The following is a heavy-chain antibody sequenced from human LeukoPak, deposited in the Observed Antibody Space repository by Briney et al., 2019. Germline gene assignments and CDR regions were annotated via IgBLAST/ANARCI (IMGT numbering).Heavy chain of an antibody. V-gene: IGHV5-51*01. CDR2: FHPGDSES. D-gene: IGHD3-22*01. Sequence: GESLKISCKGSGYSFNSHWIGWVRQMPGKGLEWMGIFHPGDSESRYSPSFQGQVTMSADQTITTAYLQWNSLKASDTAMYFCARTIAFYYDSSSYMDFWGQGTLVTVSS. CDR1: GYSFNSHW. J-gene: IGHJ4*02. CDR3: ARTIAFYYDSSSYMDF.